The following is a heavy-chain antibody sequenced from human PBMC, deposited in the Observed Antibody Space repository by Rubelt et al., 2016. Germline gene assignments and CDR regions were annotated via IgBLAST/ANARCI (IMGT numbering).Heavy chain of an antibody. D-gene: IGHD3-22*01. V-gene: IGHV4-59*05. J-gene: IGHJ3*01. CDR3: ARVGTFYFDTDL. CDR1: GGSISGYF. Sequence: TVSGGSISGYFWSWIRQPPGKGLEWIGSVFYTGSTYYNPSLKSRVTISVDTSKNQFSLKLTSVTAADTAVYYCARVGTFYFDTDLWGLGTMVTVSS. CDR2: VFYTGST.